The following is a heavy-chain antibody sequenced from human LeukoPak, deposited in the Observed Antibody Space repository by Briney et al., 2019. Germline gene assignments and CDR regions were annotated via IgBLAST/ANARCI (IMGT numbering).Heavy chain of an antibody. CDR2: ISDSGDRT. CDR3: ARGREGVKTRYFDL. Sequence: GGSLRLSCAASGFTFSSHAMHWVRQAPGKGLECVSTISDSGDRTYYANSVKGRFSVSRDNSKNTLYLQMGSLRAEDVAVYYCARGREGVKTRYFDLWGRGTLVTVSS. D-gene: IGHD3-10*01. V-gene: IGHV3-64*01. J-gene: IGHJ2*01. CDR1: GFTFSSHA.